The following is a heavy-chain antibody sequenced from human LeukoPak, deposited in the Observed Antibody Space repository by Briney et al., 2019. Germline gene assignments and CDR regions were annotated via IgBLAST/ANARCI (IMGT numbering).Heavy chain of an antibody. V-gene: IGHV4-4*07. CDR2: IYTSGST. D-gene: IGHD3-10*01. Sequence: SETLSLTCTVSGGSISRNYWTWIRQPAGKGLEWIGRIYTSGSTNNNPSLKSRVTMSVDTSKNQFSLSLSSVTAADTAIYYCAREVAGPLLAHWGQGTLVTVPS. CDR3: AREVAGPLLAH. CDR1: GGSISRNY. J-gene: IGHJ4*02.